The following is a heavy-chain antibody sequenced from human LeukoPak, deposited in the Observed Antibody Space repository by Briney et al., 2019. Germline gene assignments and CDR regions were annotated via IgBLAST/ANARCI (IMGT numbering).Heavy chain of an antibody. CDR2: IYPADSNT. V-gene: IGHV5-51*01. D-gene: IGHD2-21*01. J-gene: IGHJ6*02. CDR3: ARQAPYFYDMDV. Sequence: GGSLQISCKGSGYSFASYWIGWVRQMPGKDLEWMGIIYPADSNTRYSPSFQGQFTISADNSISTAYLQWSSLKASDTATYFCARQAPYFYDMDVWGQGTTVTVSS. CDR1: GYSFASYW.